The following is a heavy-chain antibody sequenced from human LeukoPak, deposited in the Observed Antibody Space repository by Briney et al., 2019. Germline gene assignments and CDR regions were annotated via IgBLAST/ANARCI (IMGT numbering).Heavy chain of an antibody. V-gene: IGHV3-74*01. CDR3: VRGAGGPRNYVLDY. D-gene: IGHD3-10*02. Sequence: GGSLRLSCVASGFTFSGYWMHWVRQAPGMGLVWVSRLNSDGTTINYADSVKGRFTISRDNAKNTVYLQMSGLRDGDTALYFCVRGAGGPRNYVLDYWGQGALVTVSS. J-gene: IGHJ4*02. CDR1: GFTFSGYW. CDR2: LNSDGTTI.